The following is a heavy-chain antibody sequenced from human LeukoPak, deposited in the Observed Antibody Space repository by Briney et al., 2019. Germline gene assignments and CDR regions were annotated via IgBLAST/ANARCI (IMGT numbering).Heavy chain of an antibody. J-gene: IGHJ6*02. CDR2: ISGSGGST. CDR3: AKALFYCGGDCYSGYYYYGMDV. V-gene: IGHV3-23*01. Sequence: GGSLRLSCAASGFTFSSYAMSWVRQAPGKGLEWVSAISGSGGSTYYADSVKGRFTISRDNSKNTLYLQMNSLRAEDTAVYYCAKALFYCGGDCYSGYYYYGMDVWGQGTTVTVSS. CDR1: GFTFSSYA. D-gene: IGHD2-21*02.